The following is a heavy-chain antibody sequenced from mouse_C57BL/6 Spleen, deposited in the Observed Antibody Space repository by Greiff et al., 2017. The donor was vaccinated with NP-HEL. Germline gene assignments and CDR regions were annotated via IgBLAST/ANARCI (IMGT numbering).Heavy chain of an antibody. Sequence: EVQLQQSGPELVKPGASVKISCKASGYTFTDYYMNWVKQSHGKSLEWIGDINPNTGGTSYNQKFKGKATLTVDKSSSTAYMELRSLTSEDSAVYYCASRGYYYGSSLDYWGQGTTLTVSS. D-gene: IGHD1-1*01. V-gene: IGHV1-26*01. CDR1: GYTFTDYY. CDR3: ASRGYYYGSSLDY. J-gene: IGHJ2*01. CDR2: INPNTGGT.